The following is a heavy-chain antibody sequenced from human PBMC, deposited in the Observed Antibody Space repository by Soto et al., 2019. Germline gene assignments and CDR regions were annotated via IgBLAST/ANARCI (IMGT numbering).Heavy chain of an antibody. J-gene: IGHJ4*02. CDR3: VKDSESSGYLTHLDY. CDR2: LTWNCALL. Sequence: GGVLRLSCVASGFTFYDYAIHWVRQTPGKDLYGVSGLTWNCALLGYADSVKGRFTISRDNAKNSLYLEMNSLRPEDTALYYCVKDSESSGYLTHLDYWGQGTLVTVSS. CDR1: GFTFYDYA. D-gene: IGHD3-22*01. V-gene: IGHV3-9*01.